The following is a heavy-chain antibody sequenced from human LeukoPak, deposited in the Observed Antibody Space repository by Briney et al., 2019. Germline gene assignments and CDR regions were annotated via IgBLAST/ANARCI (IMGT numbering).Heavy chain of an antibody. CDR3: ARGSGSSWYFYFDY. J-gene: IGHJ4*02. CDR1: GFTVSNKY. D-gene: IGHD6-13*01. Sequence: GGSLRLSCAASGFTVSNKYMTWVRQAPGKGLEWVSLIYSDGRTYYADSVKGRFTISRDNAKNSVYLQMNSLRAEDTALYYCARGSGSSWYFYFDYWGQGTLVTVSS. CDR2: IYSDGRT. V-gene: IGHV3-53*01.